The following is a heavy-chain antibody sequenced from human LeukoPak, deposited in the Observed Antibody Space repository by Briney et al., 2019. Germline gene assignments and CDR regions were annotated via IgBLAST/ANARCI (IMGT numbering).Heavy chain of an antibody. V-gene: IGHV3-23*01. CDR3: AKGKSGYYDY. D-gene: IGHD3-22*01. CDR2: ISGSGSST. CDR1: GFTFSNYA. Sequence: PGGSLRLSCAASGFTFSNYAMAWVRQAPGKGLEWVSSISGSGSSTYYADSVKGRFTISRDNSKNTLYLQMNSLGAEETAVYYCAKGKSGYYDYWGQGTLVTVSS. J-gene: IGHJ4*02.